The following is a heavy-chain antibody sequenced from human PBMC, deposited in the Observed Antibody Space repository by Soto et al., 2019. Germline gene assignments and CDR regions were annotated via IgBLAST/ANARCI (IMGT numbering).Heavy chain of an antibody. V-gene: IGHV1-18*01. D-gene: IGHD2-8*01. J-gene: IGHJ6*02. CDR1: GYTFSRYG. CDR3: AKNGQPPYYYYGMDV. Sequence: QGQLVQSGPEVKKSGASVKVSCKASGYTFSRYGISWVRQAPGQGLEWMGWISGYNGDTKYAQKVQGRVTMTIDTSTYTAYREVRSLTSDDTAIYYCAKNGQPPYYYYGMDVWGQGTTVTVSS. CDR2: ISGYNGDT.